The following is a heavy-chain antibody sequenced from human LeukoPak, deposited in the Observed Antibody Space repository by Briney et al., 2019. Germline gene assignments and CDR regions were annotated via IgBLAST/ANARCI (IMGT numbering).Heavy chain of an antibody. J-gene: IGHJ4*02. CDR2: ISGSGGST. CDR3: AKDQEYSFDY. Sequence: GGSLRLSCAASGFTFSSYAMSWVRQAPGKGLDWVSAISGSGGSTYYADSVKGLFTISRDNSKNTLYLQMNSLRAEDTAVYYCAKDQEYSFDYWGQGTLVTVSS. CDR1: GFTFSSYA. D-gene: IGHD3-10*01. V-gene: IGHV3-23*01.